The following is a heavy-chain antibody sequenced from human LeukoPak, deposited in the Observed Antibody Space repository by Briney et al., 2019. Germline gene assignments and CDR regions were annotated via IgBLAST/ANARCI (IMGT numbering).Heavy chain of an antibody. D-gene: IGHD6-13*01. CDR1: GGSISSSSYY. Sequence: SETLSLTCTVSGGSISSSSYYWGWIRQPPGKGLEWIGSIYYSGSTHYNPSLKSRVTISVDTSKNQFSLKLSSVTAADTAVYYCARWGHISSWFSYYYYYMDVWGKGTTVTISS. V-gene: IGHV4-39*07. CDR2: IYYSGST. CDR3: ARWGHISSWFSYYYYYMDV. J-gene: IGHJ6*03.